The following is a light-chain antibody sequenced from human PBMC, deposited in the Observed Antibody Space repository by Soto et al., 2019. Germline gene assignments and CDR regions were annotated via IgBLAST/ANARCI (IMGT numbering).Light chain of an antibody. J-gene: IGKJ1*01. CDR2: AAS. CDR3: QQYYSYPWT. CDR1: QGISSY. Sequence: AIRMTQSPSSFSASTGDRVTITCRASQGISSYLAWSQQEPGKAPKLLIYAASTLQSGVPSRFSGSGSGTDFTLTISCLQSEDFATYYCQQYYSYPWTFGQGTKVDIK. V-gene: IGKV1-8*01.